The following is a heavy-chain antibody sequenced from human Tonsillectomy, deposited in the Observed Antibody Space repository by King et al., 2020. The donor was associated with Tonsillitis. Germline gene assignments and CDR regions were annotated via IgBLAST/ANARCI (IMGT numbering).Heavy chain of an antibody. CDR3: ARGKDYYDSSGYHSVDAFDV. J-gene: IGHJ3*01. CDR1: GFTVSSNY. CDR2: IYSGGST. V-gene: IGHV3-53*01. D-gene: IGHD3-22*01. Sequence: VQLVESGGGLFQPGGSLRLSCAASGFTVSSNYMSWVRQAPGKGLEWVSIIYSGGSTYYADSVKGRFTISRDNSKNMLYLQMNSLRAEDTAVYYCARGKDYYDSSGYHSVDAFDVWGQGTMVTVSS.